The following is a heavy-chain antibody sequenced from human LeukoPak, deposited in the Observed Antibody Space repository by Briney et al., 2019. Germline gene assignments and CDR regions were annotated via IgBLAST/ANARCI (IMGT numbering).Heavy chain of an antibody. CDR3: ARGLDGGSPLLDYYYMDV. CDR1: GYTFASYS. D-gene: IGHD3-16*01. Sequence: GASVKVSCKASGYTFASYSISWVRQAPGQGLEWMGGIIPIFGTANYAQKFQGRVTITADESTSTAYMELSSLRSEDTAVYYCARGLDGGSPLLDYYYMDVWGKGTTVTVSS. V-gene: IGHV1-69*13. CDR2: IIPIFGTA. J-gene: IGHJ6*03.